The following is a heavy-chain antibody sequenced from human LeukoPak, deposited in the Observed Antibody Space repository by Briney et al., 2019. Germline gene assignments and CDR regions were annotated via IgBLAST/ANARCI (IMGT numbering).Heavy chain of an antibody. V-gene: IGHV3-48*01. J-gene: IGHJ4*02. CDR1: GFTFSSYS. CDR3: ARGRFTFGGVFDY. Sequence: GGSLRLSCAASGFTFSSYSMNWVRQAPGKGLEWVSYISSSSSTIYYADSVKGRFTISRDNAKNSLYLQMNSLRAEDTAVYYCARGRFTFGGVFDYWGRGTLVTVSS. CDR2: ISSSSSTI. D-gene: IGHD3-16*01.